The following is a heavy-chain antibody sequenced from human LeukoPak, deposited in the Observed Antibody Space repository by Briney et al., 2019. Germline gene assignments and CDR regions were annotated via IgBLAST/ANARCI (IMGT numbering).Heavy chain of an antibody. CDR1: GYTLTELS. Sequence: ASVNVSCKVSGYTLTELSMHWVRQAPGKGLEWMGGFDPEDGETIYAQKFQGRVTMTEDTSTDTAYMELSSLRSEDTAVYYCATDSTVLLWFGELSGGWGQGTLVTVSS. D-gene: IGHD3-10*01. J-gene: IGHJ4*02. CDR2: FDPEDGET. CDR3: ATDSTVLLWFGELSGG. V-gene: IGHV1-24*01.